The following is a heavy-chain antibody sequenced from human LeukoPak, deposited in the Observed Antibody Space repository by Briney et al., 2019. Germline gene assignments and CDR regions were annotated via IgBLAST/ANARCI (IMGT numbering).Heavy chain of an antibody. CDR3: AREWEYGGNPY. Sequence: SSVKVTCKSSVRTLSSYSISWVRQAPGQGLEWMGGIIPIFGTANYAQKFQGRVTITADESTSTAYMELSSLRSEDTAVYYCAREWEYGGNPYWGQGTLVTVSS. D-gene: IGHD4-23*01. V-gene: IGHV1-69*01. CDR1: VRTLSSYS. J-gene: IGHJ4*02. CDR2: IIPIFGTA.